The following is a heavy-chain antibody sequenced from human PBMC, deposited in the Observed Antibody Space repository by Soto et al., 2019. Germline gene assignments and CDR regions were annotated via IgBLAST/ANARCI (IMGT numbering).Heavy chain of an antibody. CDR3: ARDVTGHDNYETIGYYFDH. V-gene: IGHV1-46*01. Sequence: QVQLSQFGAEVKKPGASVKVSCKASGYSFTNFHIYWVRQAPGQGLEWMGMIDHSGGSTRDAQRLQGRNTMTRDASTGTLYMELTTLTSEDTAVYYCARDVTGHDNYETIGYYFDHSGQGTLVTVSS. D-gene: IGHD3-22*01. CDR2: IDHSGGST. CDR1: GYSFTNFH. J-gene: IGHJ4*02.